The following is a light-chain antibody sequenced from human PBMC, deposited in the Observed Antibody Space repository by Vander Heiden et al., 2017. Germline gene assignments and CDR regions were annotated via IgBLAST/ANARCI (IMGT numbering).Light chain of an antibody. V-gene: IGLV2-11*01. CDR2: DVN. CDR3: SSFAGTDTYVV. CDR1: SSDIGAYNY. Sequence: QSALTQPRSVSESPGQSVTISCTGTSSDIGAYNYFSWYQQYSNKAPNLVISDVNQRPSGVPDRFSGSKSGTPASLTISGLQADDEADYYCSSFAGTDTYVVFGGGTKLTVL. J-gene: IGLJ2*01.